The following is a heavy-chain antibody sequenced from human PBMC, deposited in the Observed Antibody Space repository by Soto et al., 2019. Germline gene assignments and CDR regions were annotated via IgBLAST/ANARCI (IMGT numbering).Heavy chain of an antibody. CDR1: GHTLTEFS. CDR2: FDPEDGEI. Sequence: QVHLVQSGAEVKKPGASVKVSCKVSGHTLTEFSMHWVRQAPGKGLEWMGGFDPEDGEIKYSQKFQGRVTMTEDTSTDSAYMELSSLRSEDTDVYYCAAGGTRWLHSPFDYWGQGTLVTVSS. J-gene: IGHJ4*02. CDR3: AAGGTRWLHSPFDY. V-gene: IGHV1-24*01. D-gene: IGHD1-1*01.